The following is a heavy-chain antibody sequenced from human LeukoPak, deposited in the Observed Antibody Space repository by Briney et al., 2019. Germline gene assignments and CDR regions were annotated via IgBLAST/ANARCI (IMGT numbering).Heavy chain of an antibody. V-gene: IGHV4-30-2*01. CDR2: IYHSGST. Sequence: PSETLSLTCTVSGGSISSGGYHWSWIRQPPGKGLEWIGYIYHSGSTYYNPSLKSRVTISVDRSKNQFSLKLSSVTAADTAVYYCARGMAEAAAGNAVIGFDYWGQGTLVTVSS. CDR3: ARGMAEAAAGNAVIGFDY. D-gene: IGHD6-13*01. CDR1: GGSISSGGYH. J-gene: IGHJ4*02.